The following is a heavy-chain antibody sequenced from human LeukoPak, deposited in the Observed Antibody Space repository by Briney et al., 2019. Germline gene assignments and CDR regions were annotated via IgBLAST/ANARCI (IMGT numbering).Heavy chain of an antibody. V-gene: IGHV4-39*07. D-gene: IGHD3-16*02. J-gene: IGHJ4*02. CDR1: GGSISSSSYY. Sequence: SETLSLTCTVSGGSISSSSYYWGWIRQPPGKGLEWIGSIYYGGSTYYNPSLKSRVTISVDTSKNQFSLKLSSVTAADTAVYYCARMITFGGVIRSFDYWGQGTLVTVSS. CDR2: IYYGGST. CDR3: ARMITFGGVIRSFDY.